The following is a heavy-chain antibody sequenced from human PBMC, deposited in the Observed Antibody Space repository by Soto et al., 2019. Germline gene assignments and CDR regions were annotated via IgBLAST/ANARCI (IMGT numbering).Heavy chain of an antibody. V-gene: IGHV1-18*01. CDR3: ARDAGLRYFDWFDP. D-gene: IGHD3-9*01. Sequence: GASVKVSCKASGYTFTSYGISWVRQAPGQGLEWMGWIRAYNGNTNYAQKLQGRVTMTTDTSTSTAYMELRSLRSDDTAVYYCARDAGLRYFDWFDPWGQGTLVTVSS. CDR1: GYTFTSYG. J-gene: IGHJ5*02. CDR2: IRAYNGNT.